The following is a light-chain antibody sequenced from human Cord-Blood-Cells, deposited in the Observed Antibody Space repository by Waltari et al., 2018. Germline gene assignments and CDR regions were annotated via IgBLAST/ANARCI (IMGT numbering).Light chain of an antibody. J-gene: IGKJ2*01. Sequence: DILMTHSPDSLSVSLGERATIHCKSRQSVLYSSNNKNYLAWYQQKPGQPPKLLIYWASTRESGVPDRFSGSGSGTDFTLTISSLQAEDVAVYYCQQYYSTPYTFGQGTKLEIK. CDR2: WAS. CDR1: QSVLYSSNNKNY. V-gene: IGKV4-1*01. CDR3: QQYYSTPYT.